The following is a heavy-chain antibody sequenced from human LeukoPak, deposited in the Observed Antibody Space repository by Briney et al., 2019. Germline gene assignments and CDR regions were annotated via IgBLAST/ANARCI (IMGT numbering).Heavy chain of an antibody. Sequence: GGSLRLSCAASGFTFSNAWMSWVRQAPGKGLEWVGRIKSKTDGGTTDYAAPVKGRFTISRDDSKNTLYLQMNSLKIEDTAVYYCTTRYCSSTSCSEVMDVWGKGTTVTVSS. V-gene: IGHV3-15*01. CDR3: TTRYCSSTSCSEVMDV. CDR1: GFTFSNAW. CDR2: IKSKTDGGTT. J-gene: IGHJ6*04. D-gene: IGHD2-2*01.